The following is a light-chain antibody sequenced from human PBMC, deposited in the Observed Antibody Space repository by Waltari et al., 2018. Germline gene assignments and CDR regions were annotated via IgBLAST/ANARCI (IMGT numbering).Light chain of an antibody. CDR3: ATWDDRLSGPGV. V-gene: IGLV1-47*01. CDR2: RNT. J-gene: IGLJ3*02. Sequence: QSVLTQPPSASGTPGQRVTISCSGSSSNIGSNYGHWYQQLPGTAPKLLIYRNTQRPSGAPDRFSGSKAGTSASLAVSGLRSEDEADYYFATWDDRLSGPGVFGGGTKLTVL. CDR1: SSNIGSNY.